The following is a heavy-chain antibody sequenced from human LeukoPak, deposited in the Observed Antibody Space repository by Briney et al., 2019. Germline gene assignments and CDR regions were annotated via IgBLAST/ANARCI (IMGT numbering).Heavy chain of an antibody. Sequence: GGSLRPSCAASGFTFSSYWMSWVRQAPGKGLEWVANIKQDGSEKNYVDSVKGRFTISRDNAKTSLYLQMNSLRAEDTAVYYCARSLWPEDYWGQGILVTVSS. D-gene: IGHD5-18*01. V-gene: IGHV3-7*01. CDR2: IKQDGSEK. J-gene: IGHJ4*02. CDR3: ARSLWPEDY. CDR1: GFTFSSYW.